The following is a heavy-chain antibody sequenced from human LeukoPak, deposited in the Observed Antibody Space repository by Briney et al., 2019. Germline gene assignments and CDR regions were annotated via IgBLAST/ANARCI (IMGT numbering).Heavy chain of an antibody. D-gene: IGHD2-15*01. CDR3: ARDRRKDASYFFDY. CDR2: IYTSGST. Sequence: SETLSLTCTVSGGSISGYYWSWLRQPPGKGLEWIGYIYTSGSTDYNPSLKTRVTMSVDTSENHFSLRLSSVTAADTAVYYCARDRRKDASYFFDYWGQGTLVTVSS. CDR1: GGSISGYY. V-gene: IGHV4-4*08. J-gene: IGHJ4*02.